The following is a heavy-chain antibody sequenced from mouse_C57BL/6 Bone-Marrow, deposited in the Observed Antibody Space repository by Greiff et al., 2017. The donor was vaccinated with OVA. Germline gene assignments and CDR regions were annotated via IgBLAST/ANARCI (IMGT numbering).Heavy chain of an antibody. CDR1: GFTFSSYA. D-gene: IGHD2-4*01. Sequence: DVQLVESGGDLVKPGGSLKLSCAASGFTFSSYAMSWVRQTPDKRLEWVATISDGGSYTYYPDNVKGRFTLSRDNAKNNLYLQMSHLKSEDSAVYYCARDRELRYYFDDWGKGTTVTVSS. V-gene: IGHV5-4*01. J-gene: IGHJ1*03. CDR2: ISDGGSYT. CDR3: ARDRELRYYFDD.